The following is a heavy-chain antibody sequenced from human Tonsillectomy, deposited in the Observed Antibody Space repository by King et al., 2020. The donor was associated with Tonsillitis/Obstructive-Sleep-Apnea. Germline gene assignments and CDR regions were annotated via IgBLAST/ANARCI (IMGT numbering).Heavy chain of an antibody. CDR1: GFTFSSYG. Sequence: VQLVESGGGVVQPGRSLRLSCAASGFTFSSYGMHWVRQAPGMGLEWVAVIWYDGSDTYYADSVKGRFTISRDSSKHTLYLQMNGLRAEDTAVYYCARSSRSYHFDSWGQGTLVTVSS. V-gene: IGHV3-33*01. CDR2: IWYDGSDT. D-gene: IGHD1-26*01. CDR3: ARSSRSYHFDS. J-gene: IGHJ4*02.